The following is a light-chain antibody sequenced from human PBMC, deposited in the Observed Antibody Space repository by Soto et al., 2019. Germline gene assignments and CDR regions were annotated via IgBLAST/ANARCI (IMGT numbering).Light chain of an antibody. V-gene: IGKV1-8*01. CDR2: AAS. Sequence: AIRMTQSPSSLSASTGDRVTITCRASQGISSYLAWYQQKPGKAPKLLIYAASSLQSGVPSRFSGSGSGTVFTLTISSLQPEDFATYYCQQSYDIPTFGPGTKVDIK. CDR3: QQSYDIPT. J-gene: IGKJ3*01. CDR1: QGISSY.